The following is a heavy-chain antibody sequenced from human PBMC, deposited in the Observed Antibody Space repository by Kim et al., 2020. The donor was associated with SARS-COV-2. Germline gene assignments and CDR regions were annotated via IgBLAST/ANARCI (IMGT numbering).Heavy chain of an antibody. CDR2: ISWNSGSI. V-gene: IGHV3-9*01. D-gene: IGHD5-18*01. CDR1: GFTFDDYA. CDR3: AKGATAMVDYFDY. J-gene: IGHJ4*02. Sequence: SLRLSCAASGFTFDDYAMHWVRQAPGKGLEWVSGISWNSGSIGYADSVKGRFTISRDNAKNSLYLLMNSLRGEDTALYYCAKGATAMVDYFDYWGQGTLVTVSS.